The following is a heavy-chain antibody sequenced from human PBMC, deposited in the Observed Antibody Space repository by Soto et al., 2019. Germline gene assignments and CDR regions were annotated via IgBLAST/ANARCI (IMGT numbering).Heavy chain of an antibody. V-gene: IGHV3-21*01. J-gene: IGHJ4*02. CDR2: ISSSSSYI. Sequence: PGGSLRLSCAASGFIFRNFDMNWVRQAPGKGLEWVSSISSSSSYIYYADSVKGRFSISRDNAKNSLYLQMNSLRPEDTAVYYCASATTVGWSAQGYRGQGTLVTVSS. CDR3: ASATTVGWSAQGY. D-gene: IGHD3-3*01. CDR1: GFIFRNFD.